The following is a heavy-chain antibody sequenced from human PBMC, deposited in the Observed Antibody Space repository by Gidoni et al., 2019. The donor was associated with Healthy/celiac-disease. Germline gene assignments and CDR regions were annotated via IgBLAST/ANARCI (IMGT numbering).Heavy chain of an antibody. D-gene: IGHD3-22*01. CDR3: ASSNYYDSSGYYYRILWDSYYYGMDV. CDR2: ISAYNGNT. J-gene: IGHJ6*02. V-gene: IGHV1-18*01. CDR1: GYTFTSYG. Sequence: QVQLVQSGAEVKKPGASVKVSCKASGYTFTSYGISWVRQAPGPGLEWMGWISAYNGNTNYAQKLQCRVTMTTDTSTSTAYMELRSLRSDDTAVYYCASSNYYDSSGYYYRILWDSYYYGMDVWGQGTTVTVSS.